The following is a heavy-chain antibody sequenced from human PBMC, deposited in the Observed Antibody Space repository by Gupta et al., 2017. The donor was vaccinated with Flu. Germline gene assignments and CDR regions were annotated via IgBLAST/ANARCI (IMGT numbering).Heavy chain of an antibody. CDR3: ARLPYPAGASVSNFFDS. CDR2: IFYRGDT. Sequence: YYWGWVRQPPGNGLEWIGNIFYRGDTFYNPSLKSRVTISVDTSKNQFFLKVHSVTATDTAVYFCARLPYPAGASVSNFFDSWGQGTLVTVSS. J-gene: IGHJ4*02. D-gene: IGHD1-26*01. V-gene: IGHV4-39*01. CDR1: YY.